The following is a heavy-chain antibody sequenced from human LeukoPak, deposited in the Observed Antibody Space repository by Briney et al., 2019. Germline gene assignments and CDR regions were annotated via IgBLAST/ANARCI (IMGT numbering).Heavy chain of an antibody. V-gene: IGHV3-30*18. CDR1: GFTFSSYG. CDR3: AKDKEYSYEY. D-gene: IGHD5-18*01. CDR2: ISYDGSNK. J-gene: IGHJ4*02. Sequence: GGSLRLSCAASGFTFSSYGMSWVRQAPGKGLEWVAVISYDGSNKYYADSVKGRFTISRDNSKNTLYLQMNSLRAEDTAVYYCAKDKEYSYEYWGQGTLVTVSS.